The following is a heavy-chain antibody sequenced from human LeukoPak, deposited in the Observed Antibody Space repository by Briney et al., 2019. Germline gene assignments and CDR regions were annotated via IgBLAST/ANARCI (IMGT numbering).Heavy chain of an antibody. CDR2: ISSGGSTI. Sequence: GGSLRLSCAASGFTFSDYYMTWIRQAPGKGLEWISYISSGGSTIYYADSVRGRFTISRDNAKNSLYLQMNSLRAEDTAVYYCARVQKGIAAAGAGGGWFEPWGQGTLVTVSA. J-gene: IGHJ5*02. CDR3: ARVQKGIAAAGAGGGWFEP. V-gene: IGHV3-11*01. CDR1: GFTFSDYY. D-gene: IGHD6-13*01.